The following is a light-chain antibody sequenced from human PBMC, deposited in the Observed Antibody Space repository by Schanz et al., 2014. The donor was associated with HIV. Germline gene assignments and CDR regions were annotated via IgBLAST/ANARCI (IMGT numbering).Light chain of an antibody. Sequence: QSALTQPPSASGSPGQSVTISCTGTSSDIGGYVSWYQHHPGKAPKLLISEMHRRPSGVPDRFSGSRSGNTASLTVSGLQTEDEADYYCSSCRDKTTVVFGGGTKLTVL. CDR3: SSCRDKTTVV. V-gene: IGLV2-8*01. CDR2: EMH. CDR1: SSDIGGY. J-gene: IGLJ2*01.